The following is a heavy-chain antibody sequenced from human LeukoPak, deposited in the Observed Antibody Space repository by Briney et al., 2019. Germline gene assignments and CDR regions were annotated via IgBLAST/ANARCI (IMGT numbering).Heavy chain of an antibody. CDR2: IIPIFGTA. J-gene: IGHJ6*03. Sequence: GASVKVSCKASGGTFSSYAISWVRQAPGQGLEWMGGIIPIFGTANYAQKFQGRVTITTDESTSTAYMELSSLRSEDTAVYYCARGLGASSSSLASNYYYYMDVWGKGTTVTVSS. V-gene: IGHV1-69*05. D-gene: IGHD6-6*01. CDR3: ARGLGASSSSLASNYYYYMDV. CDR1: GGTFSSYA.